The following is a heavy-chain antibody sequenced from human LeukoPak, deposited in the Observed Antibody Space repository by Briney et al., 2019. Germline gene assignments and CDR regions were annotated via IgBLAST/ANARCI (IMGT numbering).Heavy chain of an antibody. D-gene: IGHD2-2*01. CDR3: ARDVRYQTHYYYYYGMDV. Sequence: GGSLRLSCAASGFTVSSNYMSWVRRAPGKGLEWVSVIYSGGSTYYADSVKGRFTISRDNSKNTLYLQMNSLRAEDTAVYYCARDVRYQTHYYYYYGMDVWGQGTTVTVSS. CDR2: IYSGGST. CDR1: GFTVSSNY. J-gene: IGHJ6*02. V-gene: IGHV3-53*01.